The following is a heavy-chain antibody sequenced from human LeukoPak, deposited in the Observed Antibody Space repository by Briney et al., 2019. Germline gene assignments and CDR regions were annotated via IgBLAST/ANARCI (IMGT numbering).Heavy chain of an antibody. CDR3: ARSSRIAAAGTGDY. Sequence: PGGSLRLSCAASGFTFSSYGMSWVRQAPGKGLEWVSAISGSGGSTYYADSVKGRFTISRDNSKNTLYLQMNSLRAEDTAVYYCARSSRIAAAGTGDYWGQGTLVTVSS. CDR2: ISGSGGST. D-gene: IGHD6-13*01. V-gene: IGHV3-23*01. CDR1: GFTFSSYG. J-gene: IGHJ4*02.